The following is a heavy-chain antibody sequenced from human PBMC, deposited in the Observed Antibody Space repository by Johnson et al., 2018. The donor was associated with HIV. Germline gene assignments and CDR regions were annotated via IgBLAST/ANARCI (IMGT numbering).Heavy chain of an antibody. V-gene: IGHV3-53*02. CDR1: GFTVISNY. J-gene: IGHJ3*02. D-gene: IGHD2-2*01. CDR2: IYSRDTT. CDR3: ARIGAGQLQRAFDI. Sequence: VQLVETGGGLIQPGGSLRLSCAASGFTVISNYMTWVRQAPGKGLEWVSIIYSRDTTYYADSVKGRFPISRDSSKNTLYLQMNSLRDEDTAVYYCARIGAGQLQRAFDIWGQGTMVTVAS.